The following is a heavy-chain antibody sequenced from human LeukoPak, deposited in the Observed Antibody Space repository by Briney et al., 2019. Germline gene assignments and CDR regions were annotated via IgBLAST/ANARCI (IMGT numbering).Heavy chain of an antibody. CDR3: AARIVGSQGGFDY. CDR2: IVVGSGNT. J-gene: IGHJ4*02. CDR1: GFTFTSSA. D-gene: IGHD1-26*01. V-gene: IGHV1-58*02. Sequence: SVKFSCKASGFTFTSSAMQWVRQAREQRLEWIGWIVVGSGNTNYAQKFQERVTITRDMSTSTAYMELSSLRSEDTAVYYCAARIVGSQGGFDYWGQGTLVTVSS.